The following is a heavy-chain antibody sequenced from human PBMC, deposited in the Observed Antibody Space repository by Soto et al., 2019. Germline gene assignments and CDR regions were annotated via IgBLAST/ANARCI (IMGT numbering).Heavy chain of an antibody. CDR3: AKDTYYYDRSGYYTYDY. D-gene: IGHD3-22*01. CDR1: GLTFSTYG. Sequence: RRSLRLSCVAAGLTFSTYGVPWVRQAPGKGLEWVAVISYDGSNKHYADSVKGRFTISRDNSKNTLDLQMNSLRAEDTAVYYCAKDTYYYDRSGYYTYDYWGQGT. J-gene: IGHJ4*02. V-gene: IGHV3-30*18. CDR2: ISYDGSNK.